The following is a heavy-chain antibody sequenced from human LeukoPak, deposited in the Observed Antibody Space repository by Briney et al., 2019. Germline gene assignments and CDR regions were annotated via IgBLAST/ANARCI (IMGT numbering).Heavy chain of an antibody. J-gene: IGHJ4*02. D-gene: IGHD5-24*01. Sequence: GESLKISCKASGYSFPTYWIGWVRQMPGKGLEWMGIIYPGDSDVRYSPSFQGQVIISADKSISTAYLQWSSLKASDTAMYYCARQNGYNYYFDYWGQGTLVTVSS. V-gene: IGHV5-51*01. CDR3: ARQNGYNYYFDY. CDR2: IYPGDSDV. CDR1: GYSFPTYW.